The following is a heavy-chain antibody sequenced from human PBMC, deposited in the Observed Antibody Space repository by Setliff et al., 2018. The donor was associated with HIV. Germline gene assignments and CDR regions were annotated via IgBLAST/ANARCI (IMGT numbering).Heavy chain of an antibody. V-gene: IGHV3-53*01. J-gene: IGHJ3*02. Sequence: PGGSLRLSCAASGFTVSSNYMSWVRQAPGKGLEWVSVIYSGGSTYYADSAKGRFTISRDNSKNTLYLQMNSLRAEDTAVYYCARVGYSSSWYWAGAFDIWGQGTMVTVSS. CDR1: GFTVSSNY. D-gene: IGHD6-13*01. CDR3: ARVGYSSSWYWAGAFDI. CDR2: IYSGGST.